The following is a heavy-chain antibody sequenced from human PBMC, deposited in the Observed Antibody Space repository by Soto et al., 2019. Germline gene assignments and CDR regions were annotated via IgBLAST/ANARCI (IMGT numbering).Heavy chain of an antibody. J-gene: IGHJ6*02. V-gene: IGHV4-30-4*01. Sequence: KPSETLSLTCTVSGGSISSGDYYWSWIRQPPGKGLEWIGYIYYSGSTYYNPSLKSRVTISVDTSKNQFSLKLSSVTAADTAVYYCARGFSSSSIEDYYYYGMDVWGQGTTVTVSS. D-gene: IGHD6-6*01. CDR1: GGSISSGDYY. CDR3: ARGFSSSSIEDYYYYGMDV. CDR2: IYYSGST.